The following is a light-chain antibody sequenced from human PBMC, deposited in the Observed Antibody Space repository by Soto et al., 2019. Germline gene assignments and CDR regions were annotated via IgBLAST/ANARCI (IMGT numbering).Light chain of an antibody. J-gene: IGKJ1*01. CDR2: GAT. CDR3: LQDYNYPRT. CDR1: QTIRTE. V-gene: IGKV1-6*01. Sequence: QITQAPSALSASVGVRVTITCRASQTIRTELGWYQQKPGKAPKRLIYGATTLQSGIPSRFSGSGSVTDFTLTISGLQPEDFATYYCLQDYNYPRTFGQGTKVELK.